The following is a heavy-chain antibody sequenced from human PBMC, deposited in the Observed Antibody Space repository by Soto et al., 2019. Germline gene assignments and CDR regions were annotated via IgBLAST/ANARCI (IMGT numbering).Heavy chain of an antibody. CDR2: ISYDGSNK. J-gene: IGHJ4*02. V-gene: IGHV3-30*03. Sequence: QVQLVESGGGVVQPGRSLRLSCAASGFTFSSYGMHWVRQAPGKGLEWVAVISYDGSNKYYADSVKGRFTISRDNSKNTLYLQMNSLRAEDTVVYYCASVVGAPGYWGQGTLVTVSS. CDR3: ASVVGAPGY. D-gene: IGHD1-26*01. CDR1: GFTFSSYG.